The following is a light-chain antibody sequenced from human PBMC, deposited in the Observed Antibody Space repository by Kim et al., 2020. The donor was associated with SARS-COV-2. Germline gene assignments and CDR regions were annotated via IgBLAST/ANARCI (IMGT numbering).Light chain of an antibody. CDR3: QAWDSSIVV. CDR1: KLGDKY. J-gene: IGLJ2*01. V-gene: IGLV3-1*01. CDR2: QDS. Sequence: SYELTQPPSVSVSPGQTASITCSGDKLGDKYACWYQQKPGQSPVLVIYQDSKRPSGIPERFSGSNSGNTATLTISGTQAMDEAYYYCQAWDSSIVVFGGGTQLTVL.